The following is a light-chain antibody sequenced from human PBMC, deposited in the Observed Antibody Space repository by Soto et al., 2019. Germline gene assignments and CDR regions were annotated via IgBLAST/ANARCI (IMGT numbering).Light chain of an antibody. CDR2: KIS. CDR3: MQATQFPIT. V-gene: IGKV2-24*01. Sequence: DIVMTQSPLSSPVTLGQAASISCRSSQSLVPTDGNTYLSWIHQRPGQPPRLLIYKISKRFSGVPDRFSGSGAGTDFTLKISRVEPEDVGVYYCMQATQFPITFGQGTRLAIK. CDR1: QSLVPTDGNTY. J-gene: IGKJ5*01.